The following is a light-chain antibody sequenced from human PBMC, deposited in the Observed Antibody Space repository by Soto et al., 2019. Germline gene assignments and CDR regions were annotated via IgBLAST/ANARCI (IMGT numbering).Light chain of an antibody. CDR3: QQYNTFWT. CDR1: QTISSW. Sequence: DIQMTQSPSTLSASVGDRVTITCRASQTISSWLAWYQQKPGKAPKLLIYDVSSLESGVPSRFSGSGSGTEFPLTISRLQPDDFATYYCQQYNTFWTFGQGTKVDIK. V-gene: IGKV1-5*01. J-gene: IGKJ1*01. CDR2: DVS.